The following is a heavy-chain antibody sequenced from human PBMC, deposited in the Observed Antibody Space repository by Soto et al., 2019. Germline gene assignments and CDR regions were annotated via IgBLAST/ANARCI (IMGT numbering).Heavy chain of an antibody. CDR2: IYYSGST. V-gene: IGHV4-59*01. CDR3: ARVRSTTVTRSYYYYGMDV. D-gene: IGHD4-4*01. Sequence: SETLSLTCTVSGVSISSYYWSWIRQPPGKGLEWIGYIYYSGSTNYNPSLKSRVTISVDTSKNQFSLKLSSVTAADTAVYYCARVRSTTVTRSYYYYGMDVWGQGTTVTVSS. CDR1: GVSISSYY. J-gene: IGHJ6*02.